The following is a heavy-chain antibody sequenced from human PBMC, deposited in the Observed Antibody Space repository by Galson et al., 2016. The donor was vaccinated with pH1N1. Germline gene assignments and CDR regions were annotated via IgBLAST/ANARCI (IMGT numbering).Heavy chain of an antibody. Sequence: SVKVSCKASRDTLTTYVITWVRQAPGQGLEWMGGIIPLLNKENYAQKFQGRVSISADKSTATAYMELSSLTSEDTAVYYFACGSDGSCFSPRRCYLDFWGQGTPVTVSA. J-gene: IGHJ4*02. CDR3: ACGSDGSCFSPRRCYLDF. D-gene: IGHD6-13*01. CDR2: IIPLLNKE. CDR1: RDTLTTYV. V-gene: IGHV1-69*10.